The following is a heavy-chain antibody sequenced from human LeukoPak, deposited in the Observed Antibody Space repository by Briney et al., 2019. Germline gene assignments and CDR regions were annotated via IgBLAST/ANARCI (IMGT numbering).Heavy chain of an antibody. D-gene: IGHD3-3*01. CDR2: IEQDGSET. CDR3: ARDAAYVFRNPYRYFQH. Sequence: GGSLRLSCAASGFTFSTYWMTWVRQAPGKGLDWVGNIEQDGSETYYADSLKGRFTISRDNAKSALYLQMNSLRAEDTAVYYCARDAAYVFRNPYRYFQHWGQGTLVTVSS. V-gene: IGHV3-7*01. J-gene: IGHJ1*01. CDR1: GFTFSTYW.